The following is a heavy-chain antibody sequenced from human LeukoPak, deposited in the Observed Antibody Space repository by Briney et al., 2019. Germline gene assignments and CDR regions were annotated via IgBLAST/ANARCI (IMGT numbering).Heavy chain of an antibody. CDR2: IRYDGSNK. CDR3: ARDIVVVVAATWGAFDI. D-gene: IGHD2-15*01. CDR1: GFTFSSYG. J-gene: IGHJ3*02. V-gene: IGHV3-30*02. Sequence: GGPLRLSCAASGFTFSSYGMHWVRQAPGKRLEWVAFIRYDGSNKYYADSVKGRFTISRDNSKNTLYLQMNSLRAEDTAVYYCARDIVVVVAATWGAFDIWGQGTMVTVSS.